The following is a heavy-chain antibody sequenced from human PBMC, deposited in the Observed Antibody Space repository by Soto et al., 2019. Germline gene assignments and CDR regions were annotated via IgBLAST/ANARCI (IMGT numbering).Heavy chain of an antibody. D-gene: IGHD2-15*01. Sequence: GGSLRLSCAGSGFTFSSYAMAWVRQAPGKGLEWVSGISGSGASTYYADSVKGRFTISRDNSKSTLYLQMNSLRVEDTAVYYWAKGRRVGVPGNNWFDPWGQGTLVSVSS. CDR3: AKGRRVGVPGNNWFDP. CDR1: GFTFSSYA. CDR2: ISGSGAST. J-gene: IGHJ5*02. V-gene: IGHV3-23*01.